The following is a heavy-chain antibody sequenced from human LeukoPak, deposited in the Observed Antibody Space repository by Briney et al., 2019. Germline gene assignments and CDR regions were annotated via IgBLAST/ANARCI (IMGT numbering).Heavy chain of an antibody. CDR3: ARNYYDSSGYYSLFTG. V-gene: IGHV1-69*15. Sequence: SVKVSCKASGGTFSSYAISWVRQAPGQGLEWMGRIIPIFGTANYAQKFQGRVTITADESTSTAYMELSSLRSEDTAVYYCARNYYDSSGYYSLFTGWGQGTLVTVSS. CDR2: IIPIFGTA. CDR1: GGTFSSYA. D-gene: IGHD3-22*01. J-gene: IGHJ4*02.